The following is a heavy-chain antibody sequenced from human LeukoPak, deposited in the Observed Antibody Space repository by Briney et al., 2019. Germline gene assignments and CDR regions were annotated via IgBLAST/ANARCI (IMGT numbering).Heavy chain of an antibody. J-gene: IGHJ4*02. CDR2: INAGNGNT. D-gene: IGHD6-19*01. Sequence: ASVKVSCKASGCTFTSYAMHWVRQAPGQRLEWMGWINAGNGNTKYSQKFQGRVTITRDTSASTAYMELSSLRSEDTAVYYCAREQWLGSYYFDYWGQGTLVTVSS. CDR3: AREQWLGSYYFDY. CDR1: GCTFTSYA. V-gene: IGHV1-3*01.